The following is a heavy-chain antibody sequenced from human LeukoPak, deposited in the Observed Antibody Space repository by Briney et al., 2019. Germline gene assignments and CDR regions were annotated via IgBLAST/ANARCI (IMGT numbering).Heavy chain of an antibody. J-gene: IGHJ4*02. CDR1: GFTFSSYA. CDR3: AKDIDNSGWYEGY. V-gene: IGHV3-30-3*01. CDR2: ISYDGSNK. Sequence: GRSLRLSCAASGFTFSSYAMHWVRRAPGKGLEWVAVISYDGSNKYYADSVKGRFTISRDNSKNTLYLQMNSLRPEDTAVYYCAKDIDNSGWYEGYWGQGTLVTVSS. D-gene: IGHD6-19*01.